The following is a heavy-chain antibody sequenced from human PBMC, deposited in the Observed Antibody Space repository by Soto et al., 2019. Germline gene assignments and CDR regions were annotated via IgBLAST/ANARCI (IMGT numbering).Heavy chain of an antibody. J-gene: IGHJ4*02. Sequence: SVKVSCKVSGGTLSNSAISWVRQAPGQRLEWLGGIIPVFNTSNFAQNLQGRVKFTADESTSTAYMELSSLTSDDTAMYFCARVAESLTTVTYYYFDIWGQGTLVTVSS. V-gene: IGHV1-69*13. CDR1: GGTLSNSA. CDR2: IIPVFNTS. CDR3: ARVAESLTTVTYYYFDI. D-gene: IGHD4-17*01.